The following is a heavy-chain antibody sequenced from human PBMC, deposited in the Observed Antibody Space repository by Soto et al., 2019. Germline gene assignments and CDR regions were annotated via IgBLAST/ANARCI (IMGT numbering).Heavy chain of an antibody. CDR2: IYPDDSDA. CDR3: VRRLGRTKYGGPYYPDS. D-gene: IGHD3-10*01. CDR1: GYIFANYW. V-gene: IGHV5-51*01. Sequence: PGESLKISCKGSGYIFANYWINWVRQMPGKGLEWMGIIYPDDSDARYSPSFQGHVTISIDKSIDTAYLHWSDLKASDTGIYYCVRRLGRTKYGGPYYPDSWGQGTLVTSPQ. J-gene: IGHJ4*02.